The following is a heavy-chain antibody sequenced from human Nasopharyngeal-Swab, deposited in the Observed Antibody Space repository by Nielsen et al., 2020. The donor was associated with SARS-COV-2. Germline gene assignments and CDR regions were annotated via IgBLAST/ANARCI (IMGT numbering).Heavy chain of an antibody. J-gene: IGHJ6*02. V-gene: IGHV3-20*04. D-gene: IGHD6-19*01. Sequence: GESMKISCAASGFTFDDYGMSWVRQAPGKGLEWVSGINWNGGSTGYADSVKGRFTISSDNAKNSLYLQMNSLRAEDTALYYCATGGSSGWYYYYYGMDVWGQGTTVTVSS. CDR2: INWNGGST. CDR1: GFTFDDYG. CDR3: ATGGSSGWYYYYYGMDV.